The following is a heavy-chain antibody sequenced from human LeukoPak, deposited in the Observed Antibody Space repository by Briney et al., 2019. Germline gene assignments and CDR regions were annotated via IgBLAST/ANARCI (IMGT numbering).Heavy chain of an antibody. CDR1: GYTFTSYG. D-gene: IGHD5-18*01. CDR2: ISPYNGHT. V-gene: IGHV1-18*01. CDR3: ARQLDTRMALTDY. J-gene: IGHJ4*02. Sequence: ASVRLSCTASGYTFTSYGISWVRQAPGQGLEWMGCISPYNGHTNYAQKMQGRVTITTDTSTTTPYMEMSSLRSDDTAIYYCARQLDTRMALTDYGGQGTLVTVSS.